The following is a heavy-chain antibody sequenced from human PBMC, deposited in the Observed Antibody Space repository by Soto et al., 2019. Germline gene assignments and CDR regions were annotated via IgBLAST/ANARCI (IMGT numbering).Heavy chain of an antibody. CDR3: TRHLMDV. Sequence: EVQLVESGGGLVQPGGSLNLSCATSGFTFSASAMHWVRQASGKGLEWVGHIRSKANNYAAAYAASVKGRFTISRDDSKNTAYLQMNSLKTEDTAVYYCTRHLMDVWDQGTTVTVSS. V-gene: IGHV3-73*01. J-gene: IGHJ6*02. CDR1: GFTFSASA. CDR2: IRSKANNYAA.